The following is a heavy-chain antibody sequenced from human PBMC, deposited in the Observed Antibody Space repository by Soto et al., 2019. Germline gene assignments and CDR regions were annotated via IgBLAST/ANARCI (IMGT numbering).Heavy chain of an antibody. V-gene: IGHV4-59*01. CDR1: GGSIRGDY. CDR3: ARDRSRNLDV. J-gene: IGHJ6*04. CDR2: VYDNGRT. Sequence: SETLSLTCTVSGGSIRGDYWSWIRQTPGKGLEWIGYVYDNGRTSYNPSLQSRVTMAEDTSKNRFSLTLRYVTAADTAVYYCARDRSRNLDVWGKGTTVTVSS.